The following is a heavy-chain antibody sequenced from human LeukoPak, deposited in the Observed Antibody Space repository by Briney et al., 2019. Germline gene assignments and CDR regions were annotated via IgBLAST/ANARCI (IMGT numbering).Heavy chain of an antibody. Sequence: SETLSLTCAVYGGSFSGYYWSWIRQPPGKGLEWIGEINHSGSTNYNPSLKSRVTISVDTSKNQFSLKLSSVTAADTAVYYCARVPYYDSSGDPKWFDYWGQGTLVTVSS. J-gene: IGHJ4*02. CDR2: INHSGST. V-gene: IGHV4-34*09. D-gene: IGHD3-22*01. CDR1: GGSFSGYY. CDR3: ARVPYYDSSGDPKWFDY.